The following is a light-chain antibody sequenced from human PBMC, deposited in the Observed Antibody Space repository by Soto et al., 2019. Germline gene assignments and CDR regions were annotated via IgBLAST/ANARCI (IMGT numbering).Light chain of an antibody. V-gene: IGKV3-20*01. J-gene: IGKJ1*01. CDR1: QSVRSSY. CDR2: DAS. Sequence: EIVLTQSPGTLSLSPGERVTLSCRASQSVRSSYLAWYQQKPGQAPRLLIYDASFRVTGLPARFSGSGSGTDFTLTISRLEPEDFAVYYCQQYGSSRTFGQGTKVDI. CDR3: QQYGSSRT.